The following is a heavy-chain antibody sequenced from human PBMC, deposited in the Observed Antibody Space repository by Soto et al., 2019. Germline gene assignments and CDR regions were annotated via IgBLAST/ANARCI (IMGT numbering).Heavy chain of an antibody. CDR1: GFTFSSYG. CDR2: IKEDGSDK. V-gene: IGHV3-7*03. CDR3: VRPRPSGENYGMDV. Sequence: GGSLRLSCAASGFTFSSYGMHWVRQAPGRGLEWVANIKEDGSDKYYADSVKGRFTISRDYSKNTLFLQMDSLRAEDTAVYYCVRPRPSGENYGMDVWGQGTTVTVSS. D-gene: IGHD3-10*01. J-gene: IGHJ6*02.